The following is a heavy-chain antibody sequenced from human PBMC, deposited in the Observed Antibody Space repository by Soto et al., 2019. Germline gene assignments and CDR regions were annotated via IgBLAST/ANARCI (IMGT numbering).Heavy chain of an antibody. Sequence: QVQLVQAGAEVRKPGASVKVSCKASGYPFTTYAINWVRQATGQGLEWMGWVNPNSGNTGYAQKFQGRVTMTRNTSINTAYMELSSLRSEDTAVYYWTSGTRVAEYWGQGTLVTVSS. CDR2: VNPNSGNT. V-gene: IGHV1-8*01. J-gene: IGHJ4*02. D-gene: IGHD2-15*01. CDR1: GYPFTTYA. CDR3: TSGTRVAEY.